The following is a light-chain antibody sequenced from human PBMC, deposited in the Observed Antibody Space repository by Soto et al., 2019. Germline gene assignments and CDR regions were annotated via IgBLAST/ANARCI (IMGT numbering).Light chain of an antibody. CDR2: GAS. V-gene: IGKV3-15*01. CDR3: QQYDNWPET. J-gene: IGKJ1*01. Sequence: EIVMTQSPATLSVSPGERATLSCRASQRVSSNLVWYQQKPGQAPRLLIYGASTRATGIPARFSGSGSGTEFTLTISSLQSEDSAVYYCQQYDNWPETFGQGTKVDIK. CDR1: QRVSSN.